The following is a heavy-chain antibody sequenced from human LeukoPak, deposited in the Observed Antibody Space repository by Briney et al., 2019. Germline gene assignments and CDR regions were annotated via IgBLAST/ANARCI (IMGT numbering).Heavy chain of an antibody. V-gene: IGHV3-21*01. CDR3: ARGPRKDYYYGMDV. CDR2: ISSSSSYI. CDR1: GFTFSSYS. Sequence: KAGGSLRLSCAASGFTFSSYSMNWVRQAPGKGLEWVSSISSSSSYIYYADSVKGRFTISRDNAKNSLYLQMNSLRAEDTAVYYCARGPRKDYYYGMDVWGQGTTVTVSS. J-gene: IGHJ6*02.